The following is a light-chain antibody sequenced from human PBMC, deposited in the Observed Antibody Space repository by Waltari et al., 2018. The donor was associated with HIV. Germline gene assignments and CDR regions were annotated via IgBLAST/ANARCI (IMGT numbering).Light chain of an antibody. CDR2: DNN. J-gene: IGLJ3*02. V-gene: IGLV1-51*01. Sequence: QSVLTQPPSVSAAPGQKVTISCSGSSSNIGNTYVSWYQQLPGTAPKLRIYDNNQRPSGIPDRFSGSQSGTSATLGITGLQTGDEADYYCGTWDSSLSDWVFGGGTKLTVL. CDR3: GTWDSSLSDWV. CDR1: SSNIGNTY.